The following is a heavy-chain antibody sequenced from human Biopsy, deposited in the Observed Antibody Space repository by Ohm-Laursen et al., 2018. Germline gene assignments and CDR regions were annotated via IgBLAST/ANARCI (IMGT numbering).Heavy chain of an antibody. Sequence: SVKVSCKASGYSFTNHDINWVRQAPGQGPEWMGWINPNNGNTGYAPQFQGRVSMTTDTSISTAYMELSGLTFEDTAVYYCARTPTISVGGTWSRYWFFDIWGRGTLITASS. CDR3: ARTPTISVGGTWSRYWFFDI. V-gene: IGHV1-8*01. D-gene: IGHD6-19*01. CDR2: INPNNGNT. J-gene: IGHJ2*01. CDR1: GYSFTNHD.